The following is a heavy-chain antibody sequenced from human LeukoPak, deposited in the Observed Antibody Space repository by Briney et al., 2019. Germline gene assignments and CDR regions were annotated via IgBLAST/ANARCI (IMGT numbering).Heavy chain of an antibody. CDR3: ARGYPSYDSSGYYYLTNDAFDI. D-gene: IGHD3-22*01. CDR2: INHSGST. Sequence: SETLSLTCAVYGGSCSGCYWSWIRQPPGKGLEWIGEINHSGSTNYNPSLKSRVTISVDTSKNQFSLKLSSVTAADTAVYYCARGYPSYDSSGYYYLTNDAFDIWGQGTMVTVSS. J-gene: IGHJ3*02. CDR1: GGSCSGCY. V-gene: IGHV4-34*01.